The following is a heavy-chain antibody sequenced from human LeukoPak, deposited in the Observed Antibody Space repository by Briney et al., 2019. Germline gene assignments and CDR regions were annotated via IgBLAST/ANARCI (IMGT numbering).Heavy chain of an antibody. J-gene: IGHJ5*02. V-gene: IGHV1-8*03. D-gene: IGHD2-2*01. CDR3: AREYCSSTSCYLNWFDP. Sequence: VASVKVSCKASGYTFTSYDINWARQATGQGLEWMGWMNPNSGNTGYAQKFQGRVTITRNTSISTAYMELSSLRSEDTAVYYCAREYCSSTSCYLNWFDPWGQGTLVTVSS. CDR1: GYTFTSYD. CDR2: MNPNSGNT.